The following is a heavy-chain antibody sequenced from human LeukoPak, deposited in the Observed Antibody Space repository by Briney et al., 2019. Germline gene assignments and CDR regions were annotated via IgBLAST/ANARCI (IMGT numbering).Heavy chain of an antibody. Sequence: GGSLRLSCAASGFTFSSYAMSWVRQAPGKGLEWVSAISGSGGSTYYADSVKGRFTISRDNSKDTLYLQMNSLRAEDTAVYYCAKSTVVTYGLDHWGQGTLVTVSS. D-gene: IGHD4-23*01. V-gene: IGHV3-23*01. J-gene: IGHJ4*02. CDR2: ISGSGGST. CDR1: GFTFSSYA. CDR3: AKSTVVTYGLDH.